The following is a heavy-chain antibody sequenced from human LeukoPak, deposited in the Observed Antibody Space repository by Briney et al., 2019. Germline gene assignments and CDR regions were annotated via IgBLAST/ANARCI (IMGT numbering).Heavy chain of an antibody. CDR3: ARHHRSGYYEVDY. D-gene: IGHD6-25*01. CDR2: IYYSGST. CDR1: GGSISSSDYY. V-gene: IGHV4-39*01. Sequence: SETLSLICTVSGGSISSSDYYWGWIRQPPGRGLEWIGTIYYSGSTSYNPSLKSRVTLSVDTSKNQFSQKLSSVTAADTAVYYCARHHRSGYYEVDYWGQGTLVTVSS. J-gene: IGHJ4*02.